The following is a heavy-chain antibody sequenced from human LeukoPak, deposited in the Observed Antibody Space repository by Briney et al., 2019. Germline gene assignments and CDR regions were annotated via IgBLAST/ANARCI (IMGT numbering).Heavy chain of an antibody. CDR1: EYSFTRHW. D-gene: IGHD1-1*01. CDR3: AKRINWNVDY. Sequence: GESLKISCKGSEYSFTRHWIGWVRQMPGKGLEWMGIIYPGDSDTRYSPSFQGQVTISADKSISTAYLQWNSLKASDTAMYYCAKRINWNVDYWGQGTLVTVSS. CDR2: IYPGDSDT. V-gene: IGHV5-51*01. J-gene: IGHJ4*02.